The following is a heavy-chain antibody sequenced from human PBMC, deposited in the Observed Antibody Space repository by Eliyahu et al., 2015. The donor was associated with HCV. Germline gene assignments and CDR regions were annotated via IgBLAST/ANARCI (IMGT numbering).Heavy chain of an antibody. CDR3: ARPRDRDDYGDYFYNY. Sequence: EVQLVESGGGLVKPGGSLRLSCAASGFTFXXXSMXWVRXAPGKGXEWVSSISSSSSYIYYADSVKGRFTISRDNAKNSLYLQMNSLRAEDTAVYYCARPRDRDDYGDYFYNYWGQGTLVTVSS. D-gene: IGHD4-17*01. CDR1: GFTFXXXS. CDR2: ISSSSSYI. V-gene: IGHV3-21*01. J-gene: IGHJ4*02.